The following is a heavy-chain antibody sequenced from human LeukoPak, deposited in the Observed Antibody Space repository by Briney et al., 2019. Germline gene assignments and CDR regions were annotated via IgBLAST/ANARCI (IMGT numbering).Heavy chain of an antibody. V-gene: IGHV3-23*01. J-gene: IGHJ6*02. CDR1: GFTFSSYA. CDR2: ISGSGGST. Sequence: GGFLRLSCAASGFTFSSYAMSWVRQAPGKGLEWVSAISGSGGSTYYADSVKGRFTISRDNSKNTLYLQMNSLRAEDTAVYYCAKDGVSSGWYVNYYGMDVWGQGTTVTVSS. D-gene: IGHD6-19*01. CDR3: AKDGVSSGWYVNYYGMDV.